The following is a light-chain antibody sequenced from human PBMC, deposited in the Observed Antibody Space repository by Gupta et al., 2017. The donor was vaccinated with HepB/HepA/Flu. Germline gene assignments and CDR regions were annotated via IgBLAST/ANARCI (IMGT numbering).Light chain of an antibody. J-gene: IGLJ1*01. Sequence: NFMLTQPHSVSGSPGETVIISCTRSSGSIASNDVQWYQQRPGSAPTTLIYEDYQRPSGVPGGFSGSIDISSNSASLTISGLKTEDEAEYYCQSYDNMDVFGTGTKVTVL. CDR3: QSYDNMDV. CDR2: EDY. CDR1: SGSIASND. V-gene: IGLV6-57*03.